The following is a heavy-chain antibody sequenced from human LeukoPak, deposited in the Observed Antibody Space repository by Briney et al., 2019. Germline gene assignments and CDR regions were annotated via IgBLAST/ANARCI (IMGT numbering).Heavy chain of an antibody. CDR2: VSWKSGNI. Sequence: GGSLRLSCAASGFTFDGYAMHWVRQTPGKGLEWVAGVSWKSGNIVYADSVRGRFTISRDNAKDSLYLEVSSLRAEDSAIYYCVKDGGSSWSDYFEFWGQGTLVTVSS. CDR3: VKDGGSSWSDYFEF. CDR1: GFTFDGYA. D-gene: IGHD6-13*01. J-gene: IGHJ4*02. V-gene: IGHV3-9*01.